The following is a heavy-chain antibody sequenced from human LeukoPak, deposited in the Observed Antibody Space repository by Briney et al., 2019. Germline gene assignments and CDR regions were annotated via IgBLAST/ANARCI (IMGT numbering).Heavy chain of an antibody. Sequence: KLQGRVTITRDTSASTAYMELSSLRSEDTAVYYCTRGPSTAMPGTHFDYWGQGTLVTVSS. D-gene: IGHD6-19*01. CDR3: TRGPSTAMPGTHFDY. J-gene: IGHJ4*02. V-gene: IGHV1-3*01.